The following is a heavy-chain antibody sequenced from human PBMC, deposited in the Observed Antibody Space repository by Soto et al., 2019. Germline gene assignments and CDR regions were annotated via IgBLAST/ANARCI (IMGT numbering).Heavy chain of an antibody. Sequence: SQILSCTAAGCTFSSYAMHWVRQAPGKGLEWVAVISYDGSNKYYADSVKGRFTISRDNSKNTLYLQMNSLRAEDTAVYYCARLRYSSSWYETGYFDYWGQGTLVTVSS. CDR1: GCTFSSYA. J-gene: IGHJ4*02. V-gene: IGHV3-30-3*01. CDR2: ISYDGSNK. CDR3: ARLRYSSSWYETGYFDY. D-gene: IGHD6-13*01.